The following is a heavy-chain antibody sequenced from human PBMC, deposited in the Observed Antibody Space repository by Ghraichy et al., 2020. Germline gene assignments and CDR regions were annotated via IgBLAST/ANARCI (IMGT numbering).Heavy chain of an antibody. D-gene: IGHD6-13*01. Sequence: GGSLRLSCAASGFTFSSYSMNWVRQAPGKGLEWVSSISSSSSYIYYADSVKGRFTISRDNAKNSLYLQMNSLRAEDTAVYYCARDPGTGSSWYYFDYWGQGTLVTVSS. V-gene: IGHV3-21*01. CDR2: ISSSSSYI. CDR1: GFTFSSYS. CDR3: ARDPGTGSSWYYFDY. J-gene: IGHJ4*02.